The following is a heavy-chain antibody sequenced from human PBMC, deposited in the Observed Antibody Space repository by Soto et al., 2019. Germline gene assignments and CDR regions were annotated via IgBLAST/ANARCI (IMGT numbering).Heavy chain of an antibody. CDR3: ASRPYSNYYYYYMDV. Sequence: SVKVSCKASAPTFSSYTISWVRQAPGQGLEWMGRIIPTLGIANYAQKFQGRVTITADKSTSTAYMELSSLRSEDTAVYYCASRPYSNYYYYYMDVWGQGTTVTVSS. D-gene: IGHD4-4*01. J-gene: IGHJ6*03. CDR1: APTFSSYT. CDR2: IIPTLGIA. V-gene: IGHV1-69*02.